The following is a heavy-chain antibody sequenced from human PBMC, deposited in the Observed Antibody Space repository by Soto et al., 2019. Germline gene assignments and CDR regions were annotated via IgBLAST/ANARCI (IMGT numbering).Heavy chain of an antibody. CDR3: ARIPTAMAYYYYYGMDV. CDR1: WFSLSTDRIP. J-gene: IGHJ6*02. V-gene: IGHV2-26*01. CDR2: IFSNDEK. Sequence: RPTLVPRTKTRTLTCIVSWFSLSTDRIPLPPPRQPPGKALEWLAHIFSNDEKSYSTSLKSRLTISKDTSKSQVVLTMTNMDPVDTATYYCARIPTAMAYYYYYGMDVWGQGTTVTASS. D-gene: IGHD5-18*01.